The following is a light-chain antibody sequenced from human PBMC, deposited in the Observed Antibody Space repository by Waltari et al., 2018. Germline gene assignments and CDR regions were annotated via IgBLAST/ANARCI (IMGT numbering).Light chain of an antibody. J-gene: IGKJ1*01. CDR2: HAS. V-gene: IGKV1-5*01. Sequence: DIQMTQSPSTLSASVGDRVTFTCRALGSIGTSLALYQQKSGKAPKLLIYHASTLEGGVPSRFSGSGSGTDFTLTISSLQPDDFATYFCQQYYTYSLWAFGQGTKVETK. CDR3: QQYYTYSLWA. CDR1: GSIGTS.